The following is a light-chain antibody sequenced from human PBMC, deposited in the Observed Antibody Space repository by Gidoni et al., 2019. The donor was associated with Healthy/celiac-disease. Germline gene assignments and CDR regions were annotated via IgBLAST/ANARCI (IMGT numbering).Light chain of an antibody. CDR3: QAWDSSSYVV. CDR2: QDT. CDR1: KLGDKY. V-gene: IGLV3-1*01. J-gene: IGLJ2*01. Sequence: SYELTQPPSVSVSPGQTASIPCSGDKLGDKYASWYQQKPGQSPVLLIYQDTKRPSGIPERFSGSNSGNTATLTISGTQAMDEADYYCQAWDSSSYVVFGGGTKLTVL.